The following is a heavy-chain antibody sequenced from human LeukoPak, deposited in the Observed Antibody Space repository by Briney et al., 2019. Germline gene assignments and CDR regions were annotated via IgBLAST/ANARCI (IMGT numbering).Heavy chain of an antibody. CDR2: IKQEGSEK. Sequence: GGSLRLSCTASGFTFGDYAMSWVRQAPGKGLEWVANIKQEGSEKDYVDSVKGRFTISRDNAKNSLYLQMNSLRAEDTAVYYCAKDHRAYCGGDCVDFDYWGQGTLVTVS. CDR1: GFTFGDYA. J-gene: IGHJ4*02. CDR3: AKDHRAYCGGDCVDFDY. D-gene: IGHD2-21*02. V-gene: IGHV3-7*01.